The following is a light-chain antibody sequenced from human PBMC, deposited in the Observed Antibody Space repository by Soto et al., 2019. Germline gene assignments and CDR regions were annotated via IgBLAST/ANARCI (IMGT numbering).Light chain of an antibody. CDR3: QQYGYSSWT. V-gene: IGKV3-20*01. Sequence: EIVLTQSPGTLSLSPGERATLSCRASQSIDSKDLAWYQQRPGQAPRILIFAASSRATGVPDRFSGSGSGTDFTLTISRLEPGDFAVYYCQQYGYSSWTFGQGTRLEIK. J-gene: IGKJ5*01. CDR2: AAS. CDR1: QSIDSKD.